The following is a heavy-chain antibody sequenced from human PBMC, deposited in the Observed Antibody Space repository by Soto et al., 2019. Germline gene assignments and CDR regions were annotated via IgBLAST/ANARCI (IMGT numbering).Heavy chain of an antibody. J-gene: IGHJ6*02. CDR3: ASLGVTMVRGVAPYGMAV. V-gene: IGHV4-39*01. Sequence: PSETLSLTCTVSGGSISSSSYYWGWIRQPPGKGLEWIGSIYYSGSTYYNPSLKSRVTISVDTSKNQFSLKLSSVTAADTAVYYCASLGVTMVRGVAPYGMAVWGQGTTVT. D-gene: IGHD3-10*01. CDR2: IYYSGST. CDR1: GGSISSSSYY.